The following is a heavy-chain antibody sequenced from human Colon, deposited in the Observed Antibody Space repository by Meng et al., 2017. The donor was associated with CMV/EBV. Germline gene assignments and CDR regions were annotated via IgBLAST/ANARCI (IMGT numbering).Heavy chain of an antibody. CDR3: ARDIGGGTSSRYFDY. J-gene: IGHJ4*03. D-gene: IGHD1-26*01. CDR2: ISWNSRSI. Sequence: GESLKISCAASGFTVSSNYMSWVRQAPGKGLEWVSGISWNSRSISYADSLRGRFTISRDNAKNSVYLQMNSVRAEDTALYHCARDIGGGTSSRYFDYWGQGTLVTVSS. CDR1: GFTVSSNY. V-gene: IGHV3-20*01.